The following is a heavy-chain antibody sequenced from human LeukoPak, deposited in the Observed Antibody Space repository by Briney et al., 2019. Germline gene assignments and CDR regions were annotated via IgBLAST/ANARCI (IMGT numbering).Heavy chain of an antibody. CDR1: GFTFSSYA. CDR2: IGGSGDNT. J-gene: IGHJ4*02. V-gene: IGHV3-23*01. CDR3: AKAGYYDNSGSFYFTY. D-gene: IGHD3-22*01. Sequence: GGSLRLSCAASGFTFSSYAMSWARQAPGKGLEWVSSIGGSGDNTYYADSVKGRFTISRDNPKNTLFLQMNSLRAEDTAIYFCAKAGYYDNSGSFYFTYWGQGTLVTVSS.